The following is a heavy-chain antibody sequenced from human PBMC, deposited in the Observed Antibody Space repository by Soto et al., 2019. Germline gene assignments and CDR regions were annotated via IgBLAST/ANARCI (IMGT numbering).Heavy chain of an antibody. CDR1: GGSITRRSSY. J-gene: IGHJ4*02. CDR3: GTTRGLAVGGSFDY. D-gene: IGHD3-10*01. V-gene: IGHV4-39*01. CDR2: FYDGNT. Sequence: PSETLSLTCIVPGGSITRRSSYWAWIRQPPGKGLEWVGTFYDGNTYHNPSLRSRITIAVDTSKNQFSLKLNSVAAADTAFYYCGTTRGLAVGGSFDYWGQGMLVTVSS.